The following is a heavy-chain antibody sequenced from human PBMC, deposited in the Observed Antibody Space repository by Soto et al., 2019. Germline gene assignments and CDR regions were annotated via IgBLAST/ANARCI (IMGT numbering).Heavy chain of an antibody. CDR2: IIPILGTA. CDR1: GGTFSSYS. CDR3: ARDGKVYGYTQAYYFEY. D-gene: IGHD5-12*01. Sequence: QVQLVQSGAEVKKPGSSVKVSCKASGGTFSSYSISWVRQAPGQGLEWMGGIIPILGTANYAQKFQGRVTITADESKSTGYMELSSLRSEDTAVYYCARDGKVYGYTQAYYFEYWGQGNLGTVSS. V-gene: IGHV1-69*01. J-gene: IGHJ4*02.